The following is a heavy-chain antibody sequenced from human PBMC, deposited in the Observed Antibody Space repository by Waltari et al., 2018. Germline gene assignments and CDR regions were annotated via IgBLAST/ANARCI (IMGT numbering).Heavy chain of an antibody. V-gene: IGHV3-15*01. CDR2: IKSINHGGTI. CDR1: GFPFGPTG. CDR3: AALGTYNVFHI. D-gene: IGHD2-15*01. J-gene: IGHJ3*02. Sequence: EAQLAESGGGLVEPGGTLRPRCPASGFPFGPTGMNWIRQTPGKRLEWVGRIKSINHGGTIEFASFVKDRFVISRDDSQGTVSLQMSNLEADDTAVYYCAALGTYNVFHIWGQGTKVTVSS.